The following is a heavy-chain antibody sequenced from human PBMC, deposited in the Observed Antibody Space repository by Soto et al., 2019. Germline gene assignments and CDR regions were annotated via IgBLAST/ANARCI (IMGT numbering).Heavy chain of an antibody. V-gene: IGHV4-34*01. J-gene: IGHJ4*02. CDR3: ARESDTALHFPFAY. CDR2: INHSGST. D-gene: IGHD5-18*01. CDR1: GGSFSGYY. Sequence: LSLTCAVYGGSFSGYYWSWIRQPPGKGLEWIGEINHSGSTNYNPSLKSRVTISVDTSKNQFSLKLSSVTAADTAVYYCARESDTALHFPFAYWGQGTLVTVSS.